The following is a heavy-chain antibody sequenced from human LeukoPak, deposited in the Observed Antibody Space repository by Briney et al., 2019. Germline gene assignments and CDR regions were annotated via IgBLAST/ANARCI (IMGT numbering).Heavy chain of an antibody. CDR3: AKDLYGSEDS. Sequence: GGSLRLSCAASEFTFSSYAMHWVRQAPGKGLEWVAFISYHGSNKYYADSVKGRFTISRDNSKNTLFLQMNSLRAEDTAVYYCAKDLYGSEDSWGQGTLVTVSS. J-gene: IGHJ4*02. CDR1: EFTFSSYA. D-gene: IGHD3-10*01. V-gene: IGHV3-30*18. CDR2: ISYHGSNK.